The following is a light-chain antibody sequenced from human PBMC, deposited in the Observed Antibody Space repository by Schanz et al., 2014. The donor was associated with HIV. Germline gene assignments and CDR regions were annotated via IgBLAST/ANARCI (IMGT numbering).Light chain of an antibody. CDR1: TSDIGNYDR. J-gene: IGLJ2*01. CDR3: SSHAGSDNFGI. Sequence: QSALTQPPSVSGSPGQSVIISCTGTTSDIGNYDRVSWYQQPPGSAPKLLIFEVDIRPSGVPDRFSGSKSGNTASLTVSGLQAEDEADYYCSSHAGSDNFGIFGGGTKLTVL. CDR2: EVD. V-gene: IGLV2-18*02.